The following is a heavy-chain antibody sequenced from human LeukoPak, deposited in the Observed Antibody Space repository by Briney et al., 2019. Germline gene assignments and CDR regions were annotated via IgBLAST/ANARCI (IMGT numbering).Heavy chain of an antibody. Sequence: PGGSLRLSCAASGFTFSSYAMHWVRQAPGKGLEGVAVISYDGSNKYYADSVKGRFTISRDNSKNTLYLQMNSLRAEDTAVYYCARDLWPSEQSSGWPRAYYYYGMDVWGQGTTVTVSS. CDR1: GFTFSSYA. CDR2: ISYDGSNK. D-gene: IGHD6-19*01. J-gene: IGHJ6*02. V-gene: IGHV3-30*04. CDR3: ARDLWPSEQSSGWPRAYYYYGMDV.